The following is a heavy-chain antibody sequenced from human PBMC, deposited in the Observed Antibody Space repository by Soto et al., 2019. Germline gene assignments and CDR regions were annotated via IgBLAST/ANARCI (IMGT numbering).Heavy chain of an antibody. J-gene: IGHJ6*02. CDR2: ISAAGDP. CDR1: GFTFRNYD. Sequence: EVQLVESGGGLVQPGGSLRLSCEASGFTFRNYDMHWVRQGTGKGLEWVSGISAAGDPDYADSVEGRFTISRENAQNSFFLQMNSLRVGDTAVYYFARTDRDFYGLDVWGLVTKVMVSS. CDR3: ARTDRDFYGLDV. V-gene: IGHV3-13*05.